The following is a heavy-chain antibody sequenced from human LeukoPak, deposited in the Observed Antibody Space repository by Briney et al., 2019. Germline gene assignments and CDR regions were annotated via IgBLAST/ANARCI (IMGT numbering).Heavy chain of an antibody. V-gene: IGHV3-23*01. J-gene: IGHJ4*02. CDR2: IGSGGYR. Sequence: PGGSLRLSCVASGLTLSNYDTTCVRQAPGKGLEYVSSIGSGGYRFYGGSVKGRFSISRDNSQNTVYRQMNSLRGEDTAIYFCAKKLPDASSYFDFWGQGILVTVSS. CDR3: AKKLPDASSYFDF. D-gene: IGHD6-6*01. CDR1: GLTLSNYD.